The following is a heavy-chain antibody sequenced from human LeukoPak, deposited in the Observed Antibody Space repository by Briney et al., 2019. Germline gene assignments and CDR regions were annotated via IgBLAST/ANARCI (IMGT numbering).Heavy chain of an antibody. D-gene: IGHD3-10*01. V-gene: IGHV4-39*01. J-gene: IGHJ4*02. CDR1: GGSISSSSYY. Sequence: SETLSLTCTVSGGSISSSSYYWGWIRQPPGKGLEWIGSIYYSGSTYYNPSLKSRVTISVDTSKNQFSLKLSSVTAADTAVYYCARGPRSRGYYYGSGSYYNTYYFDYWGQGTLVTVSS. CDR3: ARGPRSRGYYYGSGSYYNTYYFDY. CDR2: IYYSGST.